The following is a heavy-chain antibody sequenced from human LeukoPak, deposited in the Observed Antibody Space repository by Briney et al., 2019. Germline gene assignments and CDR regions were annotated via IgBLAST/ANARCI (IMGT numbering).Heavy chain of an antibody. V-gene: IGHV3-21*01. Sequence: GGSLRLSCAASGFTFSSYSMNWVRQAPGKGLEWVSSISSSSYIYYADSVKGRFTISRDNAKNSLYLQMNSLRAEDTAVYYCARGGYCSSTSCFQYYYGMDVWGQGTTVTVSS. CDR3: ARGGYCSSTSCFQYYYGMDV. CDR1: GFTFSSYS. CDR2: ISSSSYI. J-gene: IGHJ6*02. D-gene: IGHD2-2*01.